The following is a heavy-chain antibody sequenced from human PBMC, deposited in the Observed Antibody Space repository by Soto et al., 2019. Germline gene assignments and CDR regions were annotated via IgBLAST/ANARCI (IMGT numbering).Heavy chain of an antibody. D-gene: IGHD2-15*01. V-gene: IGHV4-34*01. CDR1: GGSFSGYY. J-gene: IGHJ5*02. CDR2: INHSGST. CDR3: ARGWIVVVVAATSLRDSNWFDT. Sequence: QVQLQQWGAGLLKPSETLSLTCAVYGGSFSGYYWSWIRQPPGKGLEWIGEINHSGSTNYNPSLKRRVTVSVDKSKNQFSLKLSSVPAAGTGVYYCARGWIVVVVAATSLRDSNWFDTWGQGTLLTVSS.